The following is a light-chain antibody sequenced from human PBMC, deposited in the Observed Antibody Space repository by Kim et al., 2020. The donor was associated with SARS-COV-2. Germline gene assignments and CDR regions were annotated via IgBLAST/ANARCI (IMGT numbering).Light chain of an antibody. CDR2: DVN. CDR3: SSYTRSATWV. Sequence: QSALTQPASVSGSPGQSITISCTGTSSDIGGHDYVSWYQQHPGKAPKLVIFDVNNRPSGVSNRFSGSKSGNTASLTISGLQAEVEADYYCSSYTRSATWVFGGGTQLTVL. J-gene: IGLJ2*01. CDR1: SSDIGGHDY. V-gene: IGLV2-14*03.